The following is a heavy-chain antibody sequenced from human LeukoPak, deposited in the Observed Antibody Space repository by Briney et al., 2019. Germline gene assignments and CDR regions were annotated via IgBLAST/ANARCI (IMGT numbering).Heavy chain of an antibody. CDR3: VREGYIYGFHHGDYFDY. CDR1: GFSFSTHW. J-gene: IGHJ4*02. D-gene: IGHD5-18*01. V-gene: IGHV3-7*01. CDR2: IKQDGSEK. Sequence: GGSLRLSCAASGFSFSTHWMSWVRQAPGKGLEWVANIKQDGSEKFHVDSVKGRFTISRDNAQNSLSLQMSSLRVEDTAVYYCVREGYIYGFHHGDYFDYWGQGTLVTVSS.